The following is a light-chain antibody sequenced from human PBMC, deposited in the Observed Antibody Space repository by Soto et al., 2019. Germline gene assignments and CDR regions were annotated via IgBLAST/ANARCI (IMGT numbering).Light chain of an antibody. CDR1: QSFLYSSNNKNY. CDR2: KAS. V-gene: IGKV4-1*01. CDR3: QHYNSYSEA. Sequence: DIVMPQSPDSLAVSLDERATINCKSSQSFLYSSNNKNYLAWYQQKPGKAPKLLIYKASTLKSGVPSRFSGSGSGTEYTLTISSLQPDDFATYYCQHYNSYSEAFGQGTKVDIK. J-gene: IGKJ1*01.